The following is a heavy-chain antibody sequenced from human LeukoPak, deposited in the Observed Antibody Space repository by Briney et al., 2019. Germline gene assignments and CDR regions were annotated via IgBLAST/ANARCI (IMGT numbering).Heavy chain of an antibody. CDR1: GFIFSSYS. CDR2: ISSRPSSI. J-gene: IGHJ4*02. V-gene: IGHV3-48*04. D-gene: IGHD3-22*01. CDR3: ARAKDDYYGPGDF. Sequence: GGSLRLSCAASGFIFSSYSMNWVRQAPGKGLEWVSYISSRPSSISYADSVKGRFTISRDNAKNSLYLQMNSLRAEDTAVYYCARAKDDYYGPGDFWGQGALVTVSS.